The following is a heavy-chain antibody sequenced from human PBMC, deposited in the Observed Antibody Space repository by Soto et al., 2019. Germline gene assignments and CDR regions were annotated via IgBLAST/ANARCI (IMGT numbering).Heavy chain of an antibody. CDR2: VNPANRNT. J-gene: IGHJ4*02. D-gene: IGHD2-21*02. V-gene: IGHV1-18*01. CDR3: ARVRFGDPFDF. Sequence: QVQLVQSGAEVKRPGTSVKVSCTVSGYTFTNYGINWVRQAPGQGLEWVGGVNPANRNTNYAQKFQDRVSMTTDTSTNTAYMELRGLRSDETAVYYCARVRFGDPFDFWGQGTLVTVSS. CDR1: GYTFTNYG.